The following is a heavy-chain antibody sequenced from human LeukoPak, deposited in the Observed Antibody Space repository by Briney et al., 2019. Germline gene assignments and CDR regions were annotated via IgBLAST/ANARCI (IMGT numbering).Heavy chain of an antibody. CDR2: IYYSGST. D-gene: IGHD4-11*01. V-gene: IGHV4-39*07. CDR1: GGSISSSSYY. J-gene: IGHJ6*02. Sequence: SETLSLTCTVSGGSISSSSYYWAWIRQPPGKGLEWIGSIYYSGSTYYNPSLKSRVTISVDTSKNQFSLKLSSVTAADTAVYYCARLLRYSNYYYYGMDVWGQGTSVTVSS. CDR3: ARLLRYSNYYYYGMDV.